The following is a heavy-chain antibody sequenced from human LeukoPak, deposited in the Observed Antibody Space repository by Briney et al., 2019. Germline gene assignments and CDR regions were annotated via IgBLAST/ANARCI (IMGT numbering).Heavy chain of an antibody. J-gene: IGHJ3*02. Sequence: GGSLRLSCAASGFTLSSYSMNWVRQAPGKGLEWVSSISRSSAYIYYADSVKGRFTISRDNAKNSLYLQMNSLRAEDTAVYYCARARAPDAFDIWGQGTMVTVSS. CDR1: GFTLSSYS. V-gene: IGHV3-21*01. CDR3: ARARAPDAFDI. CDR2: ISRSSAYI.